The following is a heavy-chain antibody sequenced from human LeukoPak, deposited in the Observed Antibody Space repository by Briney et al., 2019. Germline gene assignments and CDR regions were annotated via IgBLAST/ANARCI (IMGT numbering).Heavy chain of an antibody. CDR3: ARRRRVVPAVPAAFDI. CDR2: IYPGDSDT. CDR1: GYSFTSYW. J-gene: IGHJ3*02. D-gene: IGHD2-2*01. Sequence: GESLKISCKGSGYSFTSYWIGWVRQMPGKGLEWMGIIYPGDSDTRYSPSFQGQVTISADKSISTAYLQWSSLKASDTAMYYCARRRRVVPAVPAAFDIWGQGTMVTVSS. V-gene: IGHV5-51*01.